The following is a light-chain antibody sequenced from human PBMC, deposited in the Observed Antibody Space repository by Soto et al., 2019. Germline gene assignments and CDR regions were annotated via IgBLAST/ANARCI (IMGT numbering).Light chain of an antibody. CDR3: QQYGNPPT. CDR1: QSVTDNY. V-gene: IGKV3-20*01. J-gene: IGKJ1*01. Sequence: EIVLTQSPATLSLSPGERASLSCRASQSVTDNYVAWYQQKPGQAPRLLIHGATFRATAVPDRSSGSGSGTDFTLTISSLEPEDFAVYHCQQYGNPPTFGQGTKVEIK. CDR2: GAT.